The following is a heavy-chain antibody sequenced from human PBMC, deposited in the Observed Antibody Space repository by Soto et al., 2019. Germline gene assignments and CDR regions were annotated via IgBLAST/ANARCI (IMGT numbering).Heavy chain of an antibody. Sequence: EVQLVESGGNLVQPGGSLRLSCEASGFTFSSYSMNWVRQAPGKGLEWVSYISSSSSYIYYADSVKGRFTISRDNAKNSLYLQMNSLRAEDTAVYYCARGRGYSYGTFDYWGQGTLVTVSS. CDR2: ISSSSSYI. CDR3: ARGRGYSYGTFDY. D-gene: IGHD5-18*01. CDR1: GFTFSSYS. J-gene: IGHJ4*02. V-gene: IGHV3-21*05.